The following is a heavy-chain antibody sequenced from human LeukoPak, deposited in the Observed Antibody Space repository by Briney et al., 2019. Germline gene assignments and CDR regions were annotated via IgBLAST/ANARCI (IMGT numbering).Heavy chain of an antibody. CDR3: ARHTYCGGDCYKTIGFDY. J-gene: IGHJ4*02. CDR1: GGSISSSSYY. Sequence: SSETLSLTCTVSGGSISSSSYYWGWIRQPPGKGLEWIGSIYYSGSTYYIPSLKSRVTISVDTSKNQFSLKLSSVTAADTAVYYCARHTYCGGDCYKTIGFDYWGQGTLVTVSS. V-gene: IGHV4-39*01. CDR2: IYYSGST. D-gene: IGHD2-21*01.